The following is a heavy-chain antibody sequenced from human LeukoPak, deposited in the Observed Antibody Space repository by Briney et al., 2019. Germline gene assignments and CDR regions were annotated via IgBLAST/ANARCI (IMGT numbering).Heavy chain of an antibody. CDR1: GFTFSSYA. D-gene: IGHD5-12*01. Sequence: GGSLRLSCAASGFTFSSYAMSWVRQAPGKGLEWVSAISGTGGSTYYADSVKGRLTISRDNSKYSLYLEMNSLRAEDTAVYYCASGGGYTNFDYWGQGTLVTVSS. CDR2: ISGTGGST. CDR3: ASGGGYTNFDY. J-gene: IGHJ4*02. V-gene: IGHV3-23*01.